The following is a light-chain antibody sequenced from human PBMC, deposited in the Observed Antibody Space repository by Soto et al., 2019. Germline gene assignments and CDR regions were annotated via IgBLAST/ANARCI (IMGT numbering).Light chain of an antibody. CDR3: VKGTSWHPT. CDR1: QSIVYSDGNAY. J-gene: IGKJ4*02. V-gene: IGKV2-30*01. Sequence: DVVMTQSPLSLPVTLGQPASISWRSSQSIVYSDGNAYLSWFQQRPGQSPRRLIYRTSNRDSGVPEGFSGSGAGTEFTRTINSVEAEDVGVCYCVKGTSWHPTFGRGTKVEIK. CDR2: RTS.